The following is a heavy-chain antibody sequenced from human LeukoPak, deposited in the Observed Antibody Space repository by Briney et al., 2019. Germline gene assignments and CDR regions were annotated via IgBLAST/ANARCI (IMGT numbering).Heavy chain of an antibody. V-gene: IGHV4-31*03. CDR3: ARLSEWLRLSFDY. CDR2: IYYSGST. CDR1: GGPISSGGYY. J-gene: IGHJ4*02. D-gene: IGHD5-12*01. Sequence: SQTLSLTCTVSGGPISSGGYYWSWIRQHPGKGLEWIGYIYYSGSTYYNPSLKSRVTISIDTSKNLFSLNLRSVTAADTAVYYCARLSEWLRLSFDYWGQGALVSVSS.